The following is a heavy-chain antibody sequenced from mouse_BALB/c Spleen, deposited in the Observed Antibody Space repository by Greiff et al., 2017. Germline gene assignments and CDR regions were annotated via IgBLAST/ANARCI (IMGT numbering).Heavy chain of an antibody. J-gene: IGHJ4*01. CDR2: ISDGGSYT. D-gene: IGHD3-3*01. CDR1: GFTFSDYY. Sequence: EVKVVESGGGLVKPGGSLKLSCAASGFTFSDYYMYWVRQTPEKRLEWVATISDGGSYTYYPDSVKGRFTLSRDNAKNNLYLQLSSLKSEDTAMYYCARAQGLETDYYAMDYWGQGTSVTVSS. V-gene: IGHV5-4*02. CDR3: ARAQGLETDYYAMDY.